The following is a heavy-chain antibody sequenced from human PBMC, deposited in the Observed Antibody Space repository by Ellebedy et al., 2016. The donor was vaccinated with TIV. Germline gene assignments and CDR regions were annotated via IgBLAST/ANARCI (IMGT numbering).Heavy chain of an antibody. CDR1: GFTFDDYT. J-gene: IGHJ4*02. D-gene: IGHD4-17*01. Sequence: GESLKISCAASGFTFDDYTMHWVRQAPGKGLEWVSLISWDGGGTYYADSVKGRFTISRDNSKNSLFLQMNSLRTEDTAFYYCAKAALRRTVTNHIDYWGQGTLVTVSS. CDR2: ISWDGGGT. V-gene: IGHV3-43*01. CDR3: AKAALRRTVTNHIDY.